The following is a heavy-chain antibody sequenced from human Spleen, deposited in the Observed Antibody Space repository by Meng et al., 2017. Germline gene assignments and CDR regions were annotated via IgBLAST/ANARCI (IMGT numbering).Heavy chain of an antibody. V-gene: IGHV3-9*01. D-gene: IGHD6-13*01. CDR2: ISWNSGNI. J-gene: IGHJ4*02. CDR1: GFTFDDYA. Sequence: SLKISCAASGFTFDDYAMHWVRQAPGKGLEWVSGISWNSGNIGYADSVKGRFTISRDNAKNSLYLQMNSLRADDTALYYCATSSAAAGNDWGQGTLVTVSS. CDR3: ATSSAAAGND.